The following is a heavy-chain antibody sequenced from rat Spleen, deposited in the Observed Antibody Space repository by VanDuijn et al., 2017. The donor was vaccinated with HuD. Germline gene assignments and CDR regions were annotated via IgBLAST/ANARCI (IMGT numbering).Heavy chain of an antibody. CDR1: GFTFSSFA. J-gene: IGHJ2*01. CDR2: ITSVGGST. V-gene: IGHV5-7*01. Sequence: EVQLVETGGGLVQPGRSLKLSCAASGFTFSSFAMAWVRQAPKKGLEWIATITSVGGSTYYRDPVKGRFTISRDNAKSTLYLQMDSLRSEDTATYYCTRQTGSLFDYWGQGVMVTVSS. D-gene: IGHD5-1*01. CDR3: TRQTGSLFDY.